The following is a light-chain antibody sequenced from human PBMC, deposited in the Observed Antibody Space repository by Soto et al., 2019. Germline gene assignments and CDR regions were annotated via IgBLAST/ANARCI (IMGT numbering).Light chain of an antibody. J-gene: IGKJ2*01. CDR2: DAS. Sequence: EIVLTQSPATLSLSPGDGATLSCRASQSVGSYLAWYQQKSGQAPRLLIYDASNRATGIPARFSGSGSGTDFTLTISSLEPEDCGIYYCQQRNNWSFGQGTKLGIK. V-gene: IGKV3-11*01. CDR1: QSVGSY. CDR3: QQRNNWS.